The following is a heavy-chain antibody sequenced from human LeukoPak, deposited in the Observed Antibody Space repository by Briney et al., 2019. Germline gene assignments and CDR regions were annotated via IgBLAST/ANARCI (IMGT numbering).Heavy chain of an antibody. V-gene: IGHV3-73*01. CDR2: IRSKANSYAT. D-gene: IGHD1-26*01. J-gene: IGHJ6*02. CDR3: TSEWELGGDYYYYYGMDV. Sequence: GGSLRLSCAASGFTFSGSAMHWVRQASGKGLEWVGRIRSKANSYATAYAASVKGRFTISRGDSKNTAYLQMNSLKTEDTAVYYCTSEWELGGDYYYYYGMDVWGQGTTVTVSS. CDR1: GFTFSGSA.